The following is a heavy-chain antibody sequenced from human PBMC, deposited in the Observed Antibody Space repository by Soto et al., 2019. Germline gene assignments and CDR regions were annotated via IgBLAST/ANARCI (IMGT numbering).Heavy chain of an antibody. CDR1: GYSVSSGYY. CDR2: IYHSGST. D-gene: IGHD6-19*01. V-gene: IGHV4-38-2*01. Sequence: SETLSLTCAVSGYSVSSGYYWGWIRQPPGKGLEWIGSIYHSGSTYYNPSLESRVTISVDTSKHQFSLKLSSVTAADTAVYYCARASPAKGIAVAGTWFGYWGQGTLVTVSS. CDR3: ARASPAKGIAVAGTWFGY. J-gene: IGHJ4*02.